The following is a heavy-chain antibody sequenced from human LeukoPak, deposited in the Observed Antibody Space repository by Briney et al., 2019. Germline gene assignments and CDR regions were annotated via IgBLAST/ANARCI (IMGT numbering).Heavy chain of an antibody. CDR2: ISGSGGSI. J-gene: IGHJ6*02. CDR1: GFTFNSYD. D-gene: IGHD2-2*01. CDR3: AKDLCSSTSCPGYYYYGMDV. V-gene: IGHV3-23*01. Sequence: GGSLTLSCAASGFTFNSYDMSWVRQAPGKGLEWVSAISGSGGSIYYADSVKGRFTSSRDNSKNTLYLQMNSLRAEETAVYCCAKDLCSSTSCPGYYYYGMDVWGQGTTVTVSS.